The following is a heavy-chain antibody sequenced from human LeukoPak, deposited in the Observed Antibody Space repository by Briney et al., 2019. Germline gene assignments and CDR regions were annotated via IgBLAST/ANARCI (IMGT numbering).Heavy chain of an antibody. CDR2: ISSSSSYI. CDR1: GFTFSSYS. CDR3: ARSGYGGNEQYFQH. V-gene: IGHV3-21*01. J-gene: IGHJ1*01. D-gene: IGHD4-23*01. Sequence: GGSLRLSCAASGFTFSSYSMNWVRQAPGKGLEWVSSISSSSSYIYYADSVKGRFTISRDNAKNSLYLQMNSLRAEDTAVYYCARSGYGGNEQYFQHWGQGTLVTVSS.